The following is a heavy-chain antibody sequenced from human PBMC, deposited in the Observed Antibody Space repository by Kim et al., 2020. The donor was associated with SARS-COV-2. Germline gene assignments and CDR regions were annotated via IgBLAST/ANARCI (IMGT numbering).Heavy chain of an antibody. CDR3: ARAQRPITDSSGYRSFQH. CDR1: GGSFSGYY. J-gene: IGHJ1*01. Sequence: SETLSLTCAVYGGSFSGYYWSWIRQPPGKGLEWIGEINHSGSTNYNPSLKSRVTISVDTSKNQFSLKLSSVTAADTAVYYCARAQRPITDSSGYRSFQHWGQGTLVTVSS. D-gene: IGHD3-22*01. CDR2: INHSGST. V-gene: IGHV4-34*01.